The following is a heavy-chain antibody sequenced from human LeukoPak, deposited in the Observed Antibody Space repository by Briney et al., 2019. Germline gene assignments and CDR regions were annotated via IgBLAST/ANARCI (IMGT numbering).Heavy chain of an antibody. V-gene: IGHV3-23*01. CDR1: GLTFGSSA. D-gene: IGHD2-15*01. CDR3: AKQLGYCSDGSCYFPY. Sequence: PGGSLRLSCAASGLTFGSSAMSWVRQAPGKGLEWVSAISNNGGYTYYADSVQGRFTISRDNSKSTLCLQMNSLRAEDTAVYYCAKQLGYCSDGSCYFPYWGQGTLVTVSS. CDR2: ISNNGGYT. J-gene: IGHJ4*02.